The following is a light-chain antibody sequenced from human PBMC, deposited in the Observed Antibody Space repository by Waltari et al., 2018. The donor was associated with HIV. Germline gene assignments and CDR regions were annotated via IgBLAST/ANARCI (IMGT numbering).Light chain of an antibody. V-gene: IGLV1-47*01. J-gene: IGLJ3*02. CDR3: VAWDDSLSGPV. Sequence: QSVLTQSPSASGTPGQRVTISCSGSSSNIGSNDVHWYQHLPGTAPKLLIYRNTQRPSGVPDRFSGSKSGTSVSLAISGLRSEDEADYYCVAWDDSLSGPVFGGGTKLTVL. CDR1: SSNIGSND. CDR2: RNT.